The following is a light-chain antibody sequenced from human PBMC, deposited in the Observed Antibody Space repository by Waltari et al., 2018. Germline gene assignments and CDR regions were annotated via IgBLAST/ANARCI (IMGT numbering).Light chain of an antibody. V-gene: IGKV2D-29*02. CDR1: QSLLHSDGKTY. CDR2: EVS. CDR3: MQSIDLPVT. Sequence: DIVMTQTPLSLSVTPGQPASISCKSSQSLLHSDGKTYLYWYLQKPGQSPQLLIYEVSNRVSGVPDRFSGCGSGTDFTLKISRVEAEDVGVYYCMQSIDLPVTFGGGTKVEIK. J-gene: IGKJ4*01.